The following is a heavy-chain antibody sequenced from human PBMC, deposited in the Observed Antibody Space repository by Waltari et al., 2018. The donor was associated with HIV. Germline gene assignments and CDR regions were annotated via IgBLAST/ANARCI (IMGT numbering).Heavy chain of an antibody. V-gene: IGHV1-18*04. Sequence: VQLVQSGTEVKKPGASVKVSCKASGYPFTHYGISWVRQAPGQGLEWMGWTSTYNLNTNHAQKCQGRITLTRDTSTSTVYMELMSLTSDDTAVYYCAREGFCRGGSCYSGAVDIWGQGTLVTVSS. CDR3: AREGFCRGGSCYSGAVDI. J-gene: IGHJ3*02. CDR1: GYPFTHYG. CDR2: TSTYNLNT. D-gene: IGHD2-15*01.